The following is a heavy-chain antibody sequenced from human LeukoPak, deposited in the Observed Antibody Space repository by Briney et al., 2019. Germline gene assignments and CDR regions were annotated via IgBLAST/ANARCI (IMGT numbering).Heavy chain of an antibody. J-gene: IGHJ4*02. CDR1: GYNFFKYA. CDR2: IDGGNGDT. V-gene: IGHV1-3*01. D-gene: IGHD5-24*01. Sequence: VASVKVSCKTSGYNFFKYAIHWVRQAPGQSFEWMGWIDGGNGDTRFSQKFQDGVSFTRDTFATTVYMELTSLRSEDTAVYYCARDQSRDIRVDFDYWGQGALVVVSS. CDR3: ARDQSRDIRVDFDY.